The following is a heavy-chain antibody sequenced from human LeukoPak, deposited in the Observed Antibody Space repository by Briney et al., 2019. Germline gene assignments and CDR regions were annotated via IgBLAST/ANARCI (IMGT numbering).Heavy chain of an antibody. J-gene: IGHJ5*02. Sequence: LSQTLSLTCAISGDSVSSNSAAWNWIRQSPSRGLEWLGRTYYRSNWFNDFALSVKSRITINPATSKNQFSLQLNPVTPEDTAVYYCAKNYGDSNWFDPWGQGTLVTVSS. D-gene: IGHD4-17*01. CDR3: AKNYGDSNWFDP. CDR2: TYYRSNWFN. V-gene: IGHV6-1*01. CDR1: GDSVSSNSAA.